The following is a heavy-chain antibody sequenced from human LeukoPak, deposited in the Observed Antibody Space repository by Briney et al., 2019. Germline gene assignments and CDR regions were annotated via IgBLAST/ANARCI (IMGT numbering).Heavy chain of an antibody. J-gene: IGHJ4*02. CDR2: IYPGDSDT. CDR3: ARPAYNYDNSGYYWDY. V-gene: IGHV5-51*01. Sequence: GESLKISCKGSGYIFTSYWIGWVRQMPGKGLEWMGIIYPGDSDTRYSPSFQGQVTISADKSISTAYLQWSSLKASDTAMYYCARPAYNYDNSGYYWDYWGQGALVTVSS. CDR1: GYIFTSYW. D-gene: IGHD3-22*01.